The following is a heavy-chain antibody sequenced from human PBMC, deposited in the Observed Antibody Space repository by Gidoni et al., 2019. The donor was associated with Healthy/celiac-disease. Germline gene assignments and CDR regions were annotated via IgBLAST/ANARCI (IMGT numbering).Heavy chain of an antibody. CDR2: IRGSGGST. CDR1: GFPFSSYA. CDR3: ANSEKVPAAERSGQKRYYYYYGMDV. Sequence: EVQLLESGGGLVQPGGSLRLSCAASGFPFSSYAMSWVRQAPGKGLEWVSAIRGSGGSTYYADSVKGRFTISRDNSKNTLYLQMNSLRAEDTAVYYCANSEKVPAAERSGQKRYYYYYGMDVWGQGTTVTVSS. J-gene: IGHJ6*02. D-gene: IGHD2-2*01. V-gene: IGHV3-23*01.